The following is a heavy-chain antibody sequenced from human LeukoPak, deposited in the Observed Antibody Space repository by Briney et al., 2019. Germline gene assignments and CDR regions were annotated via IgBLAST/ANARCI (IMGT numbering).Heavy chain of an antibody. V-gene: IGHV3-23*01. D-gene: IGHD6-13*01. CDR3: AKEPIAAAAYNWFDP. J-gene: IGHJ5*02. CDR1: GFTFSTYA. CDR2: ISGSGLST. Sequence: GGSLRLSCAASGFTFSTYAMSWVRQAPGKGLEWVSGISGSGLSTSYADSVKGRFTISRDNSKNTLYLQMNSLRAEDTAVYYCAKEPIAAAAYNWFDPWGQGTLVTVSS.